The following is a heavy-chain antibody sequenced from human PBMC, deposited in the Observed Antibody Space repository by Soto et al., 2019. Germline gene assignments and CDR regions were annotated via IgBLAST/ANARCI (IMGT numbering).Heavy chain of an antibody. CDR2: IYPGDSDT. Sequence: LGESLKISCKGSGYSFTSYWIGWVRQMPGKGLEWMGIIYPGDSDTRYSPSFQGQVTISADKSISTAYLQWSSLKASDTAMYYCARLFGESYYYYGMDVWGQGTTVTVSS. V-gene: IGHV5-51*01. J-gene: IGHJ6*02. CDR3: ARLFGESYYYYGMDV. D-gene: IGHD3-3*01. CDR1: GYSFTSYW.